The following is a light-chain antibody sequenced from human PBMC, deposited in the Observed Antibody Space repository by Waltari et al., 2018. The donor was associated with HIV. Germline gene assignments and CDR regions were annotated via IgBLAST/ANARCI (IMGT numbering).Light chain of an antibody. CDR1: SANIGTTT. V-gene: IGLV1-44*01. J-gene: IGLJ2*01. CDR2: NTY. Sequence: QSVLTQPPSASGTPGQTVTISCSGSSANIGTTTVNWYQQLPGTAPKLLIYNTYQRPSGVPDRVSCSQSGTSASLAISGLQSEDEADYYCAAWDDYMEGHVFGGGTKLTIL. CDR3: AAWDDYMEGHV.